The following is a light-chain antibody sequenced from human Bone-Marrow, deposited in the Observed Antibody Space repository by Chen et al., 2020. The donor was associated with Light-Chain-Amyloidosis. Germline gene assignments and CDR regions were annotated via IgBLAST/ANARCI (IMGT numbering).Light chain of an antibody. CDR1: ISDVGGDNH. CDR3: SSYTITNTLV. CDR2: EVT. V-gene: IGLV2-14*01. J-gene: IGLJ1*01. Sequence: QSARTQPASVSGAPGQSITISCTGTISDVGGDNHVSWYQQPPDNAPKLMIYEVTNRTSWVPDRFSGSKSDNTASLTISGLQTEDEADYFCSSYTITNTLVFGSGTRVTVL.